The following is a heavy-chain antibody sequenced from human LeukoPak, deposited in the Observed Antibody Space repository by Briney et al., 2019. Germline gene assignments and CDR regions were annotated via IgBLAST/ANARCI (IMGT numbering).Heavy chain of an antibody. CDR3: ARLRDSKTKSADY. Sequence: SETLSLTCAVSGYSISSGYYWGWIRQPPGKGLGWIGSIYHSGSTYYNPSLKSRVTISVDTSKNQFSLKLSSVTAADTAVYYCARLRDSKTKSADYWGQGTLVTVSS. D-gene: IGHD2-21*02. CDR1: GYSISSGYY. CDR2: IYHSGST. J-gene: IGHJ4*02. V-gene: IGHV4-38-2*01.